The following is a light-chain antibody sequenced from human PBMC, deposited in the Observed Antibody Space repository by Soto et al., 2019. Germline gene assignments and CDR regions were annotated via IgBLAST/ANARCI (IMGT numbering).Light chain of an antibody. V-gene: IGLV2-11*01. CDR1: SSDVGGYHS. J-gene: IGLJ3*02. CDR3: CSYAGSYSVV. Sequence: QSALTQPRSVSGSPGQSVTISCTGTSSDVGGYHSVSWYQQYPGKAPKLMIYDVSKRPSGVRDRFSGSKSGNTASLRISGLQAEDEDDYSCCSYAGSYSVVFGGGTKLTVL. CDR2: DVS.